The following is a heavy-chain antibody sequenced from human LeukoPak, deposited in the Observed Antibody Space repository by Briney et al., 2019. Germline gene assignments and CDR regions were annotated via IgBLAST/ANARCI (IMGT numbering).Heavy chain of an antibody. CDR3: AKDHSFIVVVPAAIEGGWFDP. CDR2: ISGSGGST. V-gene: IGHV3-23*01. J-gene: IGHJ5*02. Sequence: GGSLRLSCAASGFTFSSYAMSWVRQAPRKGLEWVSAISGSGGSTYYADSVKGRFTISRDNSKNTLYLQMNSLRAEDTAVYYCAKDHSFIVVVPAAIEGGWFDPWGQGTLVTVSS. CDR1: GFTFSSYA. D-gene: IGHD2-2*01.